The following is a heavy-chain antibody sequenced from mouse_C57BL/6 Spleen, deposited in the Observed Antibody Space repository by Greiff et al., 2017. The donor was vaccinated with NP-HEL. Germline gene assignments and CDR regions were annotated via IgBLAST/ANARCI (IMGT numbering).Heavy chain of an antibody. D-gene: IGHD2-14*01. CDR2: IYPGSGST. CDR1: GYTFTSYW. J-gene: IGHJ2*01. V-gene: IGHV1-55*01. Sequence: VHLVESGAELVKPGASVKMSCKASGYTFTSYWITWVKQRPGQGLEWIGGIYPGSGSTNYNEKFKSKATLTVDTSSSTAYMQLSSLTSEDSAVYYCATGYPDYWGQGTTLTVSS. CDR3: ATGYPDY.